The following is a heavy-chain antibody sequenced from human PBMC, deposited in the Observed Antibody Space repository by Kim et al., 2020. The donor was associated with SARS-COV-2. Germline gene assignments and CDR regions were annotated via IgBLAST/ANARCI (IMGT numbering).Heavy chain of an antibody. Sequence: ASVKVSCKASGYTFTGYYMHWLRQAPGQGLEWMGWINPNSGGTNYAQKFQGRVTMTRDTSISTAYMELSRLRSDDTAVYYCARGFLVYCSSTSCYYYYGMDVWGQGTTVTVSS. CDR3: ARGFLVYCSSTSCYYYYGMDV. CDR1: GYTFTGYY. D-gene: IGHD2-2*01. V-gene: IGHV1-2*02. CDR2: INPNSGGT. J-gene: IGHJ6*02.